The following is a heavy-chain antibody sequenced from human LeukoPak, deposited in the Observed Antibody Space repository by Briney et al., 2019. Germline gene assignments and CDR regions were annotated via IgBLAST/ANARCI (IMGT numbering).Heavy chain of an antibody. CDR3: ARVGGGYSAYYYGMDV. Sequence: PGGSLRLSCAASGFTFSSYSMNWVRQAPGKGLEWVSSISSSSSYIYYADSVKGRFTTSRDNAKNSLYLQMNSLRAEDTAVYYCARVGGGYSAYYYGMDVWGQGTTVTVSS. CDR2: ISSSSSYI. J-gene: IGHJ6*02. V-gene: IGHV3-21*01. D-gene: IGHD5-12*01. CDR1: GFTFSSYS.